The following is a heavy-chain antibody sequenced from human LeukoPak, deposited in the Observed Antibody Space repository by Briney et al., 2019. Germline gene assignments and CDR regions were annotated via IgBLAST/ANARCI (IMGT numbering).Heavy chain of an antibody. V-gene: IGHV4-31*03. D-gene: IGHD3-22*01. CDR1: GGSISSSGYY. CDR3: AREDYYDSSGYLDY. J-gene: IGHJ4*02. Sequence: SETLSLTCTVSGGSISSSGYYWSWLRQHPGKGLEWIGYIYYSGTTYYNPSLKSRATISVDTSKNQFSLKLFSVTAADTAVYYCAREDYYDSSGYLDYWGQGTLVTVSS. CDR2: IYYSGTT.